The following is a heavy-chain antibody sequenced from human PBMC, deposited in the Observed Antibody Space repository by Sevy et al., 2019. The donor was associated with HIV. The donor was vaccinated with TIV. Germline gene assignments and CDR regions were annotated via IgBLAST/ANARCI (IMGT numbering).Heavy chain of an antibody. CDR1: GESFSAYY. J-gene: IGHJ4*02. CDR3: AGGFSSGWHNF. V-gene: IGHV4-34*01. D-gene: IGHD6-19*01. Sequence: SETLSLTCAVYGESFSAYYWNWIRQPPGKGLEWIGEIHHSGGANYTPSLKSRVTISVDTSKNQFSLNLSSVTAADTAVYYCAGGFSSGWHNFWGQGTLVTVSS. CDR2: IHHSGGA.